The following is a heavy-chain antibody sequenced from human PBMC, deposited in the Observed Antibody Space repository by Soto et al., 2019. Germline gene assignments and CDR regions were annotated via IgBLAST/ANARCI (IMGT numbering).Heavy chain of an antibody. V-gene: IGHV3-23*01. Sequence: GGSLRLSCAASGFTFSSYTMSWVRQAPGKGLEWVSAISGSGGSTYYADSVKGRFTISRDNSKNTLYLQMNSLRAEDTAVYYCAKGIHMNKYYFDYWGQGTLVTVSS. CDR3: AKGIHMNKYYFDY. CDR1: GFTFSSYT. CDR2: ISGSGGST. J-gene: IGHJ4*02.